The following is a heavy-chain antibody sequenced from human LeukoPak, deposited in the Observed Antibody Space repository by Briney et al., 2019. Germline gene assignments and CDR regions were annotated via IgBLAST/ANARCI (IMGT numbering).Heavy chain of an antibody. Sequence: GGSLRLSCAASGFTFSTYDMHWVRQAPGKGLEWGAIISYDGSDKYYADSVKGRFTISRDNSKNTLYLQMNSLRAEDTAVYYCAKDFGEAAFDIWGQGTMVTVSS. CDR1: GFTFSTYD. CDR3: AKDFGEAAFDI. D-gene: IGHD3-10*01. CDR2: ISYDGSDK. V-gene: IGHV3-30*18. J-gene: IGHJ3*02.